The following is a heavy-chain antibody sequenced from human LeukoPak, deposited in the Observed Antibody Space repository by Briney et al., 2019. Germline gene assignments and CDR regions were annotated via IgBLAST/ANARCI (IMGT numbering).Heavy chain of an antibody. V-gene: IGHV4-59*01. D-gene: IGHD6-19*01. CDR3: ARESNSGWYTGGVDH. J-gene: IGHJ4*02. CDR2: INYNGRT. Sequence: SETLSLTCTVSGAFLSTYYWTWIRQPPGKGLEWIGYINYNGRTNYNPSLMSRVTISIDTSKNQFSLKLNSVTAANTAIYYCARESNSGWYTGGVDHWGPGTLVTVSS. CDR1: GAFLSTYY.